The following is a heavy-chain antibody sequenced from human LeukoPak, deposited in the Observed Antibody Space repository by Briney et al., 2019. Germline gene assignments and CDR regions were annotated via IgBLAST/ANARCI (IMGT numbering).Heavy chain of an antibody. D-gene: IGHD3-10*01. V-gene: IGHV3-21*04. CDR3: AKGRYGSGSFSTPSEY. J-gene: IGHJ4*02. CDR1: GFTFSSYS. CDR2: ISSSSSYI. Sequence: GGSLRLSCAASGFTFSSYSMNWVRQAPGKGLEWVSSISSSSSYIYYADSVKGRFTISRDNSKNSLYVQLNNLRIEDTALYYCAKGRYGSGSFSTPSEYWGQGTLVTVSS.